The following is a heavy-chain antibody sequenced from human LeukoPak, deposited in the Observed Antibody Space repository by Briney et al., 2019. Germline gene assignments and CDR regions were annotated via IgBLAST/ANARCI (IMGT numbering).Heavy chain of an antibody. CDR2: XSGSGGST. CDR1: GFTFSXXA. V-gene: IGHV3-23*01. CDR3: AKDRRDSSGWYYFDY. J-gene: IGHJ4*02. D-gene: IGHD6-19*01. Sequence: GGSXXLSCAASGFTFSXXAMSXVXQXXGXGXEWXSXXSGSGGSTYYADSVKGRFTISRDNSKNTLYLQMNSLRAEDTAVYYCAKDRRDSSGWYYFDYWGQGTLVTVSS.